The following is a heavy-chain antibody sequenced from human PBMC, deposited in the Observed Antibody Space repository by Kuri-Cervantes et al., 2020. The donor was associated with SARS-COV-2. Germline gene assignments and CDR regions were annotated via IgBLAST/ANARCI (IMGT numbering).Heavy chain of an antibody. V-gene: IGHV3-30*18. Sequence: GEFLKISCAASGFNFSRPDMHWVRQAPGKGLEWVAVISHDGKNKKCIASGKGRFTISRDNSQNTLYLHMKSLRSEDTAMYYCAKDRVGAQDFWGQGTLVTVSS. CDR3: AKDRVGAQDF. CDR2: ISHDGKNK. D-gene: IGHD4/OR15-4a*01. J-gene: IGHJ4*02. CDR1: GFNFSRPD.